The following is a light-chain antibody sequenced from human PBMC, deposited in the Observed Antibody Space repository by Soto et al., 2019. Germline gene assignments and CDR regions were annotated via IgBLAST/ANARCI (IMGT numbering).Light chain of an antibody. Sequence: QSALTQPASVSGSPGQSITISCTGTSSDVGGYNYVSWYQQHPGKAPKLMIYDVSNRPSGVSNRFSGSKSGNTASLTISGLQAEDEADYYCSSSTSSSTWVFGTGTKVTVL. CDR2: DVS. V-gene: IGLV2-14*01. J-gene: IGLJ1*01. CDR3: SSSTSSSTWV. CDR1: SSDVGGYNY.